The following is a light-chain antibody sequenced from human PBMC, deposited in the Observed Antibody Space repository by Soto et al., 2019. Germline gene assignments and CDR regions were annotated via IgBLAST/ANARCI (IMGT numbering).Light chain of an antibody. CDR2: SNN. CDR1: SSNIGSNT. CDR3: AAWDDSLNGVV. V-gene: IGLV1-44*01. J-gene: IGLJ2*01. Sequence: QAVVTQPPSASGTPGQRVTISCSGSSSNIGSNTVNWYQQLPGTAPKLLIYSNNQRPSGVPDRFSGSKSGTSASLAISGLQSEDEADYYCAAWDDSLNGVVFGGGTRSPS.